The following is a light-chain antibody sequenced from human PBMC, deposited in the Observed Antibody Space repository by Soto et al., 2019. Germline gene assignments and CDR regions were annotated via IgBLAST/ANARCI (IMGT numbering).Light chain of an antibody. CDR3: QHYYSIPWT. CDR2: WAS. CDR1: QSVLSTSNNKNY. Sequence: DIVMTQSPDSLAVSLDERAAFNCKSSQSVLSTSNNKNYLGWYQQKSGQPPKLLIYWASTRESGVPDRFSGSGSGTDFTLTISSLQAEDVATYYCQHYYSIPWTFGQGTRVEIK. V-gene: IGKV4-1*01. J-gene: IGKJ1*01.